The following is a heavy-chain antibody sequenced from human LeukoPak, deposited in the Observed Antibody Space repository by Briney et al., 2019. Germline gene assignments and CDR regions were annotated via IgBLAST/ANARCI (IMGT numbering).Heavy chain of an antibody. J-gene: IGHJ4*02. CDR2: ISYDGSNK. CDR3: ARVGRDDSSGYWPPDFDY. Sequence: PGGSLRLSCAASGFTFSSYAMHWVRQAPGKGLEWVAVISYDGSNKYYADSVKGRFTISRDNSKNTLYLQMNSLRAEDTAVYYCARVGRDDSSGYWPPDFDYWGQGTLVTVSS. CDR1: GFTFSSYA. D-gene: IGHD3-22*01. V-gene: IGHV3-30-3*01.